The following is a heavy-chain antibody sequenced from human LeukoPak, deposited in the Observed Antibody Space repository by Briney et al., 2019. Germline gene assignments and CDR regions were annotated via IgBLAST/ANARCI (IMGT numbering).Heavy chain of an antibody. CDR2: FDPEDGET. J-gene: IGHJ5*02. D-gene: IGHD2-2*02. Sequence: ASVKVSCKVSGYTLTELSMHWVRQAPGKGLEWMGGFDPEDGETIYAQKFQGRVTMTEDTSTDTAYMELSSLRSEDMAVYYCATAYKDIVVVPAAIPGWFDPWGQGTLVTVSS. V-gene: IGHV1-24*01. CDR3: ATAYKDIVVVPAAIPGWFDP. CDR1: GYTLTELS.